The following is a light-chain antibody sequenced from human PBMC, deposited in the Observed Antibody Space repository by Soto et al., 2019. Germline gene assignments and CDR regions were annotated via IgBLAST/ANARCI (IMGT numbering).Light chain of an antibody. J-gene: IGLJ1*01. CDR2: SNN. Sequence: QSVLTQSPSASGTPGQRVTISCSGSSSNIGSNTVNWYHQLPGTAPKLLIYSNNQRPSGVPDRFSGSKSGTSASLAISGLQSEDEADYFCAAWDDSLNGRYVFGTGTKLTVL. CDR3: AAWDDSLNGRYV. V-gene: IGLV1-44*01. CDR1: SSNIGSNT.